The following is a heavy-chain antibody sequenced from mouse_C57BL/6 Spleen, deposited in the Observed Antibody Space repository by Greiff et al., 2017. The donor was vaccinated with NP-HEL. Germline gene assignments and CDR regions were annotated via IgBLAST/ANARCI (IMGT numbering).Heavy chain of an antibody. CDR2: IWGVGST. CDR3: ASGGGYSWFAY. D-gene: IGHD2-3*01. J-gene: IGHJ3*01. Sequence: QVQLKESGPGLVAPSQSLSITCTVSVFSFTSYGVDWVRQSPGKGLEWLGVIWGVGSTNYNSALISRLCISKDNSKNQVFLKLNSLQTDDTAMYYWASGGGYSWFAYWGQGTLVTVSA. V-gene: IGHV2-6*01. CDR1: VFSFTSYG.